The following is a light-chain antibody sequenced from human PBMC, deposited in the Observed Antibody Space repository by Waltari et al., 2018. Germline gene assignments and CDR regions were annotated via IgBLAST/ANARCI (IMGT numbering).Light chain of an antibody. CDR2: EVS. V-gene: IGLV2-14*01. CDR1: RGDVGGYNY. CDR3: SSYTSATTLGVV. J-gene: IGLJ2*01. Sequence: QSALTQPASVSGSPGQSITISCTGTRGDVGGYNYVSWYQQHAGKAPKVIIYEVSNRPSGVSTRFSASKSGDTASLTISGLQAEDEATYYCSSYTSATTLGVVFGGGTKVTVL.